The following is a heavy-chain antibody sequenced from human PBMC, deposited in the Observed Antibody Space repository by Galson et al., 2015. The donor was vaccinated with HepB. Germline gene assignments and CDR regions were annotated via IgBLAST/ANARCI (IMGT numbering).Heavy chain of an antibody. J-gene: IGHJ4*02. D-gene: IGHD3-9*01. CDR3: TRDLGGASRYFDWLYDFDY. CDR2: IRSKAYGGTT. Sequence: SLRLSCAASGFTFGDYAMSWFRQAPGKGLEWVGFIRSKAYGGTTEYAASVKGRFTISRDDSKSIAYLQMNSLETEDTAVYYCTRDLGGASRYFDWLYDFDYWGQGTLVTVSS. V-gene: IGHV3-49*03. CDR1: GFTFGDYA.